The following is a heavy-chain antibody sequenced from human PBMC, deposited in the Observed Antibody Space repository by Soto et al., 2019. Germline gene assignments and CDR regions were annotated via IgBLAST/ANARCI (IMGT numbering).Heavy chain of an antibody. CDR2: IIPIFGTA. CDR3: ARLLAVAGTLSLPT. D-gene: IGHD6-19*01. V-gene: IGHV1-69*13. Sequence: GASVTVSCTASVGTFSSYAISWVRQAPGQGLEWMGGIIPIFGTANYAQKFQGRVTITADESTSTAYMELSSLRSEDTAVYYCARLLAVAGTLSLPTWGQGTLVTVSS. CDR1: VGTFSSYA. J-gene: IGHJ4*02.